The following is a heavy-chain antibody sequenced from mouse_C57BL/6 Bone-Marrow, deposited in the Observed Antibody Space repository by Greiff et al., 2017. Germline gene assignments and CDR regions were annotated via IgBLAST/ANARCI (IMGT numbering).Heavy chain of an antibody. J-gene: IGHJ3*01. V-gene: IGHV1-50*01. Sequence: QVQLQQPGAELVKPGASVKLSCKASGYTFTSYWMQWVKQRPGQGLEWIGEIDPSDSYTNYNQKFKGKATFTVDTSSSTAYMQLSSLTSEDSAVYYCARGDYSSFAYWGQGTLVTVSA. CDR3: ARGDYSSFAY. D-gene: IGHD2-12*01. CDR1: GYTFTSYW. CDR2: IDPSDSYT.